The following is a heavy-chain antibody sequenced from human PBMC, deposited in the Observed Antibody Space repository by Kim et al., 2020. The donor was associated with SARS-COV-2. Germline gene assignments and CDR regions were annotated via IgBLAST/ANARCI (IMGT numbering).Heavy chain of an antibody. V-gene: IGHV3-21*06. J-gene: IGHJ4*02. CDR1: GFTFSSYS. Sequence: GGSLRLSCAASGFTFSSYSMNWVRQAPGKGLEWVSSISNRGNYIFYADSVKGRFTLSRDNAKNSLYLQMNSLRAEDTAVYYCARDPTSLASAGPLHDWGQGTLVTVSS. CDR2: ISNRGNYI. D-gene: IGHD6-13*01. CDR3: ARDPTSLASAGPLHD.